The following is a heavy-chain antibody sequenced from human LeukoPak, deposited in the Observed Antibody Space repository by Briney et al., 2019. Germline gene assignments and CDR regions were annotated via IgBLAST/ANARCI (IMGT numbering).Heavy chain of an antibody. CDR1: GFTFSSSS. CDR3: ARLCKGDCNAFDI. V-gene: IGHV3-21*01. J-gene: IGHJ3*02. CDR2: ISSSSSYI. D-gene: IGHD2-21*02. Sequence: PGGSLRLSCAASGFTFSSSSMNWVRQAPGKGLEWVSSISSSSSYIYFADSVKGRFTISRDNAKSSVCLQMNSLRAEDTAVYYCARLCKGDCNAFDIWGQGTMVTVSS.